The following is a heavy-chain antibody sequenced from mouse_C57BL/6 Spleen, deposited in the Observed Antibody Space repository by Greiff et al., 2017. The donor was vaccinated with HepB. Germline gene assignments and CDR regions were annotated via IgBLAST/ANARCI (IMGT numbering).Heavy chain of an antibody. CDR3: ARRSLRFAY. D-gene: IGHD1-3*01. J-gene: IGHJ3*01. CDR2: IDPSDSYT. V-gene: IGHV1-50*01. CDR1: GYTFTSYW. Sequence: QVHVKQPGAELVKPGASVKLSCKASGYTFTSYWMQWVKQRPGQGLEWIGEIDPSDSYTNYNQKFKGKATLTVDTSSSTAYMQLSSLTSEDSAVYYCARRSLRFAYWGQGTLVTVSA.